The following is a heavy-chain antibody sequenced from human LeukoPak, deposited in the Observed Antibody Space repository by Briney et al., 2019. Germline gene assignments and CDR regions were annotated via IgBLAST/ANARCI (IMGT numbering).Heavy chain of an antibody. D-gene: IGHD5-18*01. CDR1: GFTFNNAW. CDR2: IKSKTDGETT. CDR3: TTGGYSNGIDY. Sequence: GGSLRLSCAVSGFTFNNAWMSWVRQAPGKGLEWVRRIKSKTDGETTGYAAPVKGRFIISRDDSKNTLYLQMNSLKTEDTAVYYCTTGGYSNGIDYWGQGTLVTVSS. J-gene: IGHJ4*02. V-gene: IGHV3-15*01.